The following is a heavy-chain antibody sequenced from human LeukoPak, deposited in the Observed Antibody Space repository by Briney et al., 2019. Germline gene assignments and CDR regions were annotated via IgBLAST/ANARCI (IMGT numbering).Heavy chain of an antibody. J-gene: IGHJ5*02. Sequence: GGSLRLSCAASGFTFSSYGMHWVRQAPGKGLEWVAFIRYDGSNKYYADSVKGRFTISRDNSKNTLYLQMNSLRAEDTAVYYCAKDPSLEDIVVEFPWGQGTLVTVSS. V-gene: IGHV3-30*02. CDR2: IRYDGSNK. D-gene: IGHD2-2*01. CDR1: GFTFSSYG. CDR3: AKDPSLEDIVVEFP.